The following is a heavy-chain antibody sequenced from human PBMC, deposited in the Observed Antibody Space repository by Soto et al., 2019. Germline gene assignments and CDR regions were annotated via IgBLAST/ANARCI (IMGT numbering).Heavy chain of an antibody. CDR3: TRGGDDAFDI. V-gene: IGHV3-49*03. Sequence: GVLRLSCTASGFTFGDYAMIWFRQAPVNGLEFVGFIRSKSYGWTTEYSASVKGIFTISIDYSKSIAYLQMNSLKTEDTAVYYCTRGGDDAFDIWGQGTMVTVSS. J-gene: IGHJ3*02. CDR2: IRSKSYGWTT. D-gene: IGHD1-26*01. CDR1: GFTFGDYA.